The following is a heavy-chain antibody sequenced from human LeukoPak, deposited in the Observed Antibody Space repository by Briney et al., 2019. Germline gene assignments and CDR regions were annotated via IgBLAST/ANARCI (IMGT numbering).Heavy chain of an antibody. CDR2: ISSSSSTI. D-gene: IGHD3-9*01. Sequence: PGGSLRLSCAASGFTFSSYSMNWVRQAPGKGLEWVSYISSSSSTIYYADSVKGRFTISRDNSKNTLYLQMNSLRAEDTAVYYCAKPRYFDWLLPDPFDCWGQGTLVTVSS. J-gene: IGHJ4*02. CDR1: GFTFSSYS. CDR3: AKPRYFDWLLPDPFDC. V-gene: IGHV3-48*01.